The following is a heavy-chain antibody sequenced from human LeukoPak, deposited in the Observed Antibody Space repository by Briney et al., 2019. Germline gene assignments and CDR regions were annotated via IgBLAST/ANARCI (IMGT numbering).Heavy chain of an antibody. CDR1: GGSFSGYY. V-gene: IGHV4-34*01. D-gene: IGHD4-17*01. J-gene: IGHJ5*02. CDR2: INHSGST. Sequence: SETLSLTCAVYGGSFSGYYWSWIRQPPGKGLEWIGEINHSGSTNYNPSLKSRVTISVDTSKNQFSLKLSSVTAADTAVYYCAMTTATTDNWFDPWGQGTLVTVSS. CDR3: AMTTATTDNWFDP.